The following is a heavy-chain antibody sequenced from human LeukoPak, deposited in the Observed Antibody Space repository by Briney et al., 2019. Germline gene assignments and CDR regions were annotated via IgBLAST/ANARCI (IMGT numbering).Heavy chain of an antibody. D-gene: IGHD6-6*01. CDR3: ARVTAPRPRYFDY. J-gene: IGHJ4*02. CDR2: INHSGST. V-gene: IGHV4-34*01. Sequence: SETLSLTCAVYGGSFSGYYWSWIRQPPGKGLEWIGEINHSGSTNYNPSLKSRVTISVDTSKNQFSLKLSSVTAADTAVYYCARVTAPRPRYFDYGGQGTLVTVPS. CDR1: GGSFSGYY.